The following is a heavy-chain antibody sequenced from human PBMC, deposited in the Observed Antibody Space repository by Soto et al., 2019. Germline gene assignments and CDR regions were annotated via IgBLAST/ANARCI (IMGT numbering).Heavy chain of an antibody. Sequence: ASVKVSCKASGYTFTSYYMHWVRQAPGQGLEWMGIINPSGGSTSYAQKFQGRVTTTRDTSTSTVYMELSSLRSEDTAVYYCASVSSSSSAYYYYGMDVWGQGTTVTVSS. CDR2: INPSGGST. V-gene: IGHV1-46*01. CDR1: GYTFTSYY. CDR3: ASVSSSSSAYYYYGMDV. D-gene: IGHD6-6*01. J-gene: IGHJ6*02.